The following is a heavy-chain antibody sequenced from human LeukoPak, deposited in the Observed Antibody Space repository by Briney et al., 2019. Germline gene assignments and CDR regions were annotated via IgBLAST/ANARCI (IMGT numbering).Heavy chain of an antibody. J-gene: IGHJ4*02. V-gene: IGHV3-23*01. CDR2: ISGSGGST. CDR1: GFTFSSYA. D-gene: IGHD3-22*01. CDR3: AKSGYYDSSGYYFFD. Sequence: HPGGSLRLSCAASGFTFSSYAMSWVRQAPGKGLEWVSAISGSGGSTYYADSVKGRFTISRDNSKNTLYLQMNSLRAEDTAVYYCAKSGYYDSSGYYFFDWGQGTLVTVSS.